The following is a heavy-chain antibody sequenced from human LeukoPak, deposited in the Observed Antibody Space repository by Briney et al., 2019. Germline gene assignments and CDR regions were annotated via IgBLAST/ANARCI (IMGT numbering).Heavy chain of an antibody. D-gene: IGHD3-22*01. Sequence: GGSLRLSCAASGFTFSSYDMSWVRQAPGKGLEWVSGISGSGGSTYYADSVKGRFTISGDNSRNTLYLQMNSLRAEDTAVYYCAKGESYYYDSSGYDDYWGQGTLVTVSS. CDR1: GFTFSSYD. J-gene: IGHJ4*02. CDR3: AKGESYYYDSSGYDDY. CDR2: ISGSGGST. V-gene: IGHV3-23*01.